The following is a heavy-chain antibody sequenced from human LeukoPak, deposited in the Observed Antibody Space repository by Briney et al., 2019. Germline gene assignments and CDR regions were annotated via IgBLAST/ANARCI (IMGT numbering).Heavy chain of an antibody. CDR3: ARDADPYSGSYYFDY. D-gene: IGHD1-26*01. Sequence: GGSLRLSCAASGFTFSSYAMHWVRQAPGKGLEGVAVISYDGSNKYYADSVKGRFTISRDNYKNTLYLQMNSLRAEDTAVYYCARDADPYSGSYYFDYWGQGTLVTVSS. V-gene: IGHV3-30-3*01. CDR2: ISYDGSNK. J-gene: IGHJ4*02. CDR1: GFTFSSYA.